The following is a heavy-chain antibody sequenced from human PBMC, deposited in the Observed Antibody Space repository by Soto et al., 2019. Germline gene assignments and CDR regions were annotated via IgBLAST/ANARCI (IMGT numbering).Heavy chain of an antibody. Sequence: QVQLVQSGAEVKKPGSSVKVSCRASGGTFSSYVVSWVRQAPGQGLEWMAGIIPMLGTANYAQKFQGRVTISADQSKNTTNMALSSLISEDTPRYYSATDRNPVNNVERYCSSTSCYWDYYYGLEVWGQGTLVTGSS. V-gene: IGHV1-69*01. CDR1: GGTFSSYV. D-gene: IGHD2-2*01. J-gene: IGHJ6*02. CDR2: IIPMLGTA. CDR3: ATDRNPVNNVERYCSSTSCYWDYYYGLEV.